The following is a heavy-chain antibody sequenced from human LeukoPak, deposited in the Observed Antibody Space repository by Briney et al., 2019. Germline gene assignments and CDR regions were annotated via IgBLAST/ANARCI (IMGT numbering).Heavy chain of an antibody. CDR2: IIPIFGTA. CDR3: ARPNYYDSSGSGFDY. CDR1: GGTFSSYA. D-gene: IGHD3-22*01. Sequence: GSSVKVSCKASGGTFSSYAISWVRQAPGQGLEWMGRIIPIFGTANYAQKFQGRVTITTDESTSTAYMELSSLRSEDTAVYYCARPNYYDSSGSGFDYWGQGTLVTVSS. V-gene: IGHV1-69*05. J-gene: IGHJ4*02.